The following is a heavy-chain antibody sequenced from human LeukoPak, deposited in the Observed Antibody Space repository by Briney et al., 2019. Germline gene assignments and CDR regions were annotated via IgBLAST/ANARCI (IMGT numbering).Heavy chain of an antibody. J-gene: IGHJ4*02. D-gene: IGHD4-17*01. V-gene: IGHV3-23*01. Sequence: GGSLRHSCAASGFTFGSYAMSWVRQAPGKGLEWVSAISGSGGSTYYADSVKGRFTISRDNSKNTLYLQMNSLRAEDTAVYYCAKDPGVTTGFFDYWGQGTLVTVSS. CDR1: GFTFGSYA. CDR2: ISGSGGST. CDR3: AKDPGVTTGFFDY.